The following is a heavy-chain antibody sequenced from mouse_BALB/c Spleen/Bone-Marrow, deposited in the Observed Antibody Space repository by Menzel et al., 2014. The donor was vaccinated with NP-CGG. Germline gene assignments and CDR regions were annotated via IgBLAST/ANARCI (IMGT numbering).Heavy chain of an antibody. V-gene: IGHV5-12-1*01. CDR3: ARHQYYFDY. CDR2: ISSGGGST. CDR1: GFAFSSYD. J-gene: IGHJ2*01. Sequence: EVKLVESGGGLVKPGGSLKLSCAASGFAFSSYDMSWVRQTPEKRLEWVAYISSGGGSTYYPDTVKGRFTIARDNAKNTLYLQMSSLKSEDTAMYYCARHQYYFDYWGQGTTLTVSS.